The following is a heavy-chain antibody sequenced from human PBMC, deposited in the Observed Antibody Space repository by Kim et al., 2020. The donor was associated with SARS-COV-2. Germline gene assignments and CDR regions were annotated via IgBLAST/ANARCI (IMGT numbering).Heavy chain of an antibody. CDR3: AKCDYVWGSYRPPFDY. CDR2: ISGSGGST. Sequence: GGSLRLSCAASGFTFSSYAMSWVRQAPGKGLEWVSAISGSGGSTYYADSVKGRFTISRDNSKNTLYLQMNSLRAEDTAVYYCAKCDYVWGSYRPPFDYWGQGTLVTVSS. D-gene: IGHD3-16*02. CDR1: GFTFSSYA. J-gene: IGHJ4*02. V-gene: IGHV3-23*01.